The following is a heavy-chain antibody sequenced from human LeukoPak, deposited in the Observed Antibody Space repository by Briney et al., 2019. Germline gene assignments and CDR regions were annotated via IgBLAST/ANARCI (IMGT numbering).Heavy chain of an antibody. CDR2: IVGDGSDT. CDR3: AKDITAHRSSWQIFDH. V-gene: IGHV3-43*02. D-gene: IGHD6-13*01. Sequence: AGGSLRLSCTASGFTFADHAMTWVRQAPGKGLEWVSLIVGDGSDTYYADSVKGRFTISRDNGKNSLYLQMNSLRTEDTALYFCAKDITAHRSSWQIFDHWGQGTLVTVSS. J-gene: IGHJ4*02. CDR1: GFTFADHA.